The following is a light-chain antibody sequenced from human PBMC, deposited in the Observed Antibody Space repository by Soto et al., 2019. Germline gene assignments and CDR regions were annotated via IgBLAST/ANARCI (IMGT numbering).Light chain of an antibody. CDR2: DVI. Sequence: QSALTQPASVSGSPGQSITISCTGTSSDVGDYDFVSWYQHHPGKAPKLIIYDVINRPSGVSNRFSGSKSGNTASLTISGLQAEDEADYYCASHPDTNTHVVFGGGTQLTVL. V-gene: IGLV2-14*03. CDR3: ASHPDTNTHVV. CDR1: SSDVGDYDF. J-gene: IGLJ2*01.